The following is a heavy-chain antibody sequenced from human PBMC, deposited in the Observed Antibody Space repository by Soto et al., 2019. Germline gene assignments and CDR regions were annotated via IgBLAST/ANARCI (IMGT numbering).Heavy chain of an antibody. D-gene: IGHD2-2*02. V-gene: IGHV1-8*01. CDR3: ARDKEDIVVVPAAIGGVYYMDV. CDR1: GYTFTSSN. J-gene: IGHJ6*03. Sequence: QVQLVQSGAEVKKPGASVKVSCKASGYTFTSSNINWVRQANGQGLEWMVWINPNSGNTGYAQKFQGRVTMTRNTSISTAYMELSSLRSEDTAVYYCARDKEDIVVVPAAIGGVYYMDVWGKGTTVTVSS. CDR2: INPNSGNT.